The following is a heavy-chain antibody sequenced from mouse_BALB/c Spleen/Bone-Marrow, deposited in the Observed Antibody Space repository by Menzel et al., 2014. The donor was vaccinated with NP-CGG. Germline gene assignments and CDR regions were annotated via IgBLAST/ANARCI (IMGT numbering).Heavy chain of an antibody. D-gene: IGHD1-1*01. V-gene: IGHV1-63*02. CDR1: GYTSTNYW. J-gene: IGHJ3*01. CDR3: ARKDYGSSYPFAY. Sequence: VQLQESGAELVRPGTSVKISCKASGYTSTNYWLGWVKQRPGHGLVWIGDIYPGGGYTNYNGKFKGKATLTADTSSSTAYMQLSSLTSEDSAVYFCARKDYGSSYPFAYWGQGTLVTVSA. CDR2: IYPGGGYT.